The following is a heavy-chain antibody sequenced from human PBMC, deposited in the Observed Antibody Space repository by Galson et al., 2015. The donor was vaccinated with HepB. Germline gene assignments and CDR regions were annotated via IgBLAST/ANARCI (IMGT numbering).Heavy chain of an antibody. Sequence: SLRLSCAASGFTFSSYGMHWVRQAPGKGLEWVAVISYDGSNKYYADSVKGRFTISRDNSKNTLYLQMTSLRAEDTAVYYCAKDHRRGYSYGPKGCWGQGTLVTVSS. J-gene: IGHJ4*02. D-gene: IGHD5-18*01. V-gene: IGHV3-30*18. CDR2: ISYDGSNK. CDR1: GFTFSSYG. CDR3: AKDHRRGYSYGPKGC.